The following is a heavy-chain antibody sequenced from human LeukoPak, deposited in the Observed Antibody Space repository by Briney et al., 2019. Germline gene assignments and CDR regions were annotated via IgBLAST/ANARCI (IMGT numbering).Heavy chain of an antibody. CDR1: GFIFGDYA. CDR3: ARDQLGGDPDDYYYYYMDV. V-gene: IGHV3-49*03. J-gene: IGHJ6*03. CDR2: IRSKTYGRAV. Sequence: PGGSLRLSCTTSGFIFGDYAMSWFRQAPGKGLEWVGFIRSKTYGRAVEYAASVKGRFTISRDDSKSIAYLQMNSLKTEDTAVYYCARDQLGGDPDDYYYYYMDVWGKGTTVIVSS. D-gene: IGHD4-17*01.